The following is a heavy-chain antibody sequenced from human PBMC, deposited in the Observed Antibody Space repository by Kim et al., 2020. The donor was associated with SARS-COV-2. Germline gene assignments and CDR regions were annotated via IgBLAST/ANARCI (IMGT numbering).Heavy chain of an antibody. Sequence: SETLSLTCTVSGGSISSSSYYWGWIRQPPGKGLEWIGSMYYSGSTNYNPSLKSRVTISVDTSKNHFSLKLSSVTAADSAVYYCARGRGSTTMVIPLDY. D-gene: IGHD3-10*01. J-gene: IGHJ4*01. CDR1: GGSISSSSYY. V-gene: IGHV4-39*02. CDR2: MYYSGST. CDR3: ARGRGSTTMVIPLDY.